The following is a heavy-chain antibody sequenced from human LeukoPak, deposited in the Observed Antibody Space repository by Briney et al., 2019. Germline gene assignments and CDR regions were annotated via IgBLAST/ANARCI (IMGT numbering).Heavy chain of an antibody. CDR2: FYYSGNT. CDR1: GDSISSSSYY. D-gene: IGHD1-14*01. Sequence: PSETLSLTCTVSGDSISSSSYYWGWIRQPPGKGLEWIGNFYYSGNTYYNPSLRSRVTISVDTSKNQFSLKVNSVTAADTAVYYCARYIRTTATTSSLPGGGMDVWGQGTTVTVSS. CDR3: ARYIRTTATTSSLPGGGMDV. V-gene: IGHV4-39*01. J-gene: IGHJ6*02.